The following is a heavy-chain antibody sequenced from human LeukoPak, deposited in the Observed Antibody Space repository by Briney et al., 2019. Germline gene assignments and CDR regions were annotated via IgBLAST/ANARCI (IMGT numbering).Heavy chain of an antibody. CDR3: ASSYNDSSGPFDY. V-gene: IGHV4-59*01. CDR1: GGSISSYY. Sequence: SETLSLTCSVSGGSISSYYWSWIRQPPGKGLEWIGYIYYSGRTSYNPSLKSRVTISLDTSKNQFSLRLSSVTAADTAVYSCASSYNDSSGPFDYWGQGTLVTVSS. J-gene: IGHJ4*02. D-gene: IGHD3-22*01. CDR2: IYYSGRT.